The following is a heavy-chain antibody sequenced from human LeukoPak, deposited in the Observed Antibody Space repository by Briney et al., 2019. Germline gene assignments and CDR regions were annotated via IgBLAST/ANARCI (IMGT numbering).Heavy chain of an antibody. CDR1: GFTFSSYE. Sequence: GGSLRLSCAASGFTFSSYEMNWVRQAPGKGLEWVSYISSSGSTIYYADSVKGRFTISRDNAKNSLYLQMNSLGAEDTAVYYCARDSILKALGVWGQGTLVTVSS. J-gene: IGHJ4*02. V-gene: IGHV3-48*03. D-gene: IGHD3-16*01. CDR2: ISSSGSTI. CDR3: ARDSILKALGV.